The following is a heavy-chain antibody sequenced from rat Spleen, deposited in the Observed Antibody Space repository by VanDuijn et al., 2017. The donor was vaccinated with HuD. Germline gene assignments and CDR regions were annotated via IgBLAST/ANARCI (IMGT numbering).Heavy chain of an antibody. Sequence: EVHLVESGGGLVQPGRSLKLSCAASGFTFSNFGMHWIRQAPTKGLEWVASISYDGGSTYYRDSVKGRFTISRDNAKSSLYLQMDSLRSEDTATYYCTTVWATVAVFDYWGQGVMVTVSS. V-gene: IGHV5-19*01. D-gene: IGHD1-3*01. CDR1: GFTFSNFG. CDR3: TTVWATVAVFDY. CDR2: ISYDGGST. J-gene: IGHJ2*01.